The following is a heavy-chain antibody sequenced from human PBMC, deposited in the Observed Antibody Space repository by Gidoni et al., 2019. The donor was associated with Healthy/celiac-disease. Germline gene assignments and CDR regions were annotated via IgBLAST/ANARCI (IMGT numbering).Heavy chain of an antibody. CDR2: INPSGGST. Sequence: QVQLVQSGAEVKKPGASVKVSCKASGYTFTSYYMHWVRQAPGQGLEWMGIINPSGGSTSYAQKFQGRVTMTRDTSTSTVYMELSSLRSEDTAVYYCAGARTTYYYDSSFVLWGQGTLVTVSS. CDR1: GYTFTSYY. J-gene: IGHJ4*02. D-gene: IGHD3-22*01. V-gene: IGHV1-46*01. CDR3: AGARTTYYYDSSFVL.